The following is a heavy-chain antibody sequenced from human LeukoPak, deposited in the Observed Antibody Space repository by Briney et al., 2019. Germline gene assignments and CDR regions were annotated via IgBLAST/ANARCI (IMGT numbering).Heavy chain of an antibody. J-gene: IGHJ3*02. CDR2: INHSGST. V-gene: IGHV4-34*01. Sequence: PETLSLTCAVYGGSFSGYYWSWIRQPPGKGLEWIGEINHSGSTNYNPSLKSRVTISVDTSKNQFSLKLSSVTAADTAVYYCARPGPGAFDIWGQGTMVTVSS. CDR3: ARPGPGAFDI. CDR1: GGSFSGYY.